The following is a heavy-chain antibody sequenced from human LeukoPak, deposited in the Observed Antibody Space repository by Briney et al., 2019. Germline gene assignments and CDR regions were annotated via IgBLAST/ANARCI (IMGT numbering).Heavy chain of an antibody. CDR1: GYTFTSYD. V-gene: IGHV1-8*01. D-gene: IGHD6-6*01. Sequence: VASVKVSCKASGYTFTSYDINWGRQATGQGLEWMGWMNPNSGNTGYAQKFQGRVTMTRNTSISTAYMELSSLRSEDTAVYYCARVGSSSSVLYYYYYMDVWGKGTTVTVSS. J-gene: IGHJ6*03. CDR3: ARVGSSSSVLYYYYYMDV. CDR2: MNPNSGNT.